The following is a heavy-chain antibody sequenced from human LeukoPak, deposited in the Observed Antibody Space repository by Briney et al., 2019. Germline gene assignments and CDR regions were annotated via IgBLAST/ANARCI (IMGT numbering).Heavy chain of an antibody. D-gene: IGHD4-23*01. CDR3: ATSSTVIRTEAFNI. CDR1: GGTFSGFA. CDR2: INPMSATS. Sequence: SVKVSCKASGGTFSGFALNWVRQAPGQGLEWMGGINPMSATSNVAKHFQGRLTLRADRSTSTAYMDLSSLRSDDTAVYYCATSSTVIRTEAFNIWGQGTMVTMSS. J-gene: IGHJ3*02. V-gene: IGHV1-69*06.